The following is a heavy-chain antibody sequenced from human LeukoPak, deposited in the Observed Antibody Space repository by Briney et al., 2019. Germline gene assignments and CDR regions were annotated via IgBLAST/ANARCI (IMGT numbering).Heavy chain of an antibody. D-gene: IGHD2-15*01. V-gene: IGHV3-23*01. J-gene: IGHJ6*03. Sequence: GGSLRLSCAASGITFSSYGMSWVRQVPGNGLEWVSSISHTGGSPYYADSVKGRFTVSRDNSKNTLYLQMNSLTVEDTAIYYCAKNADRGAYCRGGSCYPYYYYYMDVWGTGTTVTISS. CDR1: GITFSSYG. CDR2: ISHTGGSP. CDR3: AKNADRGAYCRGGSCYPYYYYYMDV.